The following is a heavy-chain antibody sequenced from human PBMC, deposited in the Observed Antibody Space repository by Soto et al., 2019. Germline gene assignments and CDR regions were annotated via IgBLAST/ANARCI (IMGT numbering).Heavy chain of an antibody. Sequence: QVQLQESGPGLVKPSETLSLTCSVSGVSTSNHYWTWIRKPPGHGPEWIGCIYYRGTTNYNASFNSRVTISVDTSKNQFSLKLTSVTTADTAVYYCARGCGSPYHDHEFDYWGQGILVTVSS. V-gene: IGHV4-59*11. CDR2: IYYRGTT. CDR3: ARGCGSPYHDHEFDY. J-gene: IGHJ4*02. CDR1: GVSTSNHY. D-gene: IGHD2-2*01.